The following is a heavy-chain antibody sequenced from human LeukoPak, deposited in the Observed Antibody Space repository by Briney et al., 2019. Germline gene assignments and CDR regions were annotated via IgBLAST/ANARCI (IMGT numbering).Heavy chain of an antibody. J-gene: IGHJ3*02. CDR2: INHSGST. CDR3: AREGGHSI. V-gene: IGHV4-34*01. Sequence: SETLSLTCAVYGGSFSGYYWSWIRQPPGKGLEWIGEINHSGSTNYNPSLKSRVTISVDTSKNQFSLKLSSVIAADTAVYYCAREGGHSIWGQGTMVTVSS. D-gene: IGHD2-15*01. CDR1: GGSFSGYY.